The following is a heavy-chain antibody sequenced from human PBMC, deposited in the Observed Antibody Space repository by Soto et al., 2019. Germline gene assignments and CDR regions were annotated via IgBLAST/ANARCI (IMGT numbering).Heavy chain of an antibody. J-gene: IGHJ3*02. CDR2: ISSSSSTI. V-gene: IGHV3-48*01. CDR1: GFTFSSYS. CDR3: ARDSGRNQGIFGVVKGRGAFDI. Sequence: GGSLRLSCAASGFTFSSYSMNWVRQAPGKGLEWVSYISSSSSTIYYADSVKGRFTISRDNAKNSRYLQMNSLRAEDTAVYYCARDSGRNQGIFGVVKGRGAFDIWGQGTMVTVSS. D-gene: IGHD3-3*01.